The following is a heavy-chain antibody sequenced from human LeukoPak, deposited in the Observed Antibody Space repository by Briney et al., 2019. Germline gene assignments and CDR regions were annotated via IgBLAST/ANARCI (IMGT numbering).Heavy chain of an antibody. D-gene: IGHD3-10*01. Sequence: SETLSLTCTVSGGSISSSNYYWGWTRQPPGKGLEWFGSISYSGGTSYNPSLKSRVTISADKSKNQFSLKLSSVTAADTAVYYCASLAMVRGVSYFDYWGQGTLVTVSS. CDR1: GGSISSSNYY. CDR2: ISYSGGT. CDR3: ASLAMVRGVSYFDY. J-gene: IGHJ4*02. V-gene: IGHV4-39*07.